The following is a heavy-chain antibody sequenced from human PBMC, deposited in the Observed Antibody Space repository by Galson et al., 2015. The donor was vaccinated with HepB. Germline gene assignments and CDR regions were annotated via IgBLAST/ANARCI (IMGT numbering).Heavy chain of an antibody. CDR1: GFTFSSYV. D-gene: IGHD1-26*01. V-gene: IGHV3-23*01. CDR3: AKRPRPGGSYYTLWFDP. CDR2: ISGSGGST. J-gene: IGHJ5*02. Sequence: SLRLSCAASGFTFSSYVMSWVRLAPGKGLEWVSAISGSGGSTYYADSVKGRLTISRDNSKNTLYLQMNSLRAEDTAVYYCAKRPRPGGSYYTLWFDPWGQGTLVTVSS.